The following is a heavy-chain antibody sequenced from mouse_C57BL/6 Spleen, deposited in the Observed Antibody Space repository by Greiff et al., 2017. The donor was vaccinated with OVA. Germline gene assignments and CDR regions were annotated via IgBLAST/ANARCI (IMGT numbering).Heavy chain of an antibody. CDR2: ISSGGDYI. V-gene: IGHV5-9-1*02. CDR3: TRDGDYGSSHRDYFDY. CDR1: GFTFSSYA. J-gene: IGHJ2*01. Sequence: DVMLVESGEGLVKPGGSLKLSCAASGFTFSSYAMSWVRQTPEKRLEWVAYISSGGDYIYYADTVKGRFTISRDNARNTLYLQMSSLKSEDTAMYYCTRDGDYGSSHRDYFDYWGQGTTLTVSS. D-gene: IGHD1-1*01.